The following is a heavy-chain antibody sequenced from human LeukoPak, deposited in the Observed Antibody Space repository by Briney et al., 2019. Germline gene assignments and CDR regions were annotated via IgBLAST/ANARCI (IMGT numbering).Heavy chain of an antibody. CDR2: IYHSGST. CDR1: GGSISSGGYS. CDR3: ARGGIVVVPAAAIRFLEWLPGGWFDP. Sequence: SQTLSLTCAVSGGSISSGGYSWSWIRRAPGKGLEWIGYIYHSGSTYYNPSLKSRVTISVDRSKNQFSLKLSSVTAADTAVYYCARGGIVVVPAAAIRFLEWLPGGWFDPWGQGTLVTVSS. D-gene: IGHD2-2*01. V-gene: IGHV4-30-2*01. J-gene: IGHJ5*02.